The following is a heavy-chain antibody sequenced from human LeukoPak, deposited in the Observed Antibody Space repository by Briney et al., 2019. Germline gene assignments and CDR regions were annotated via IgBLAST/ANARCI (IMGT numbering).Heavy chain of an antibody. V-gene: IGHV3-30-3*01. CDR2: ISYDGSNK. CDR1: GFTFSSYA. CDR3: AKALRSGLRYFDWSPSALGY. D-gene: IGHD3-9*01. J-gene: IGHJ4*02. Sequence: GRSLRLSCAASGFTFSSYAMHWVRQAPGKGLEWVAVISYDGSNKYYADSVKGRFTISRDNSKNTLYLQMNSLRAEDTAVYYCAKALRSGLRYFDWSPSALGYWGQGTLVTVSS.